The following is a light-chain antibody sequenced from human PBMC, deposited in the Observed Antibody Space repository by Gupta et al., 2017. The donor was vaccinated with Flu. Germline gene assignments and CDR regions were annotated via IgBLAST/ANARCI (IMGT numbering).Light chain of an antibody. Sequence: YELTQPPSVSVSPGQTARITCSGDALPQHYVYWYQQKAGQAPILVIYKDTERPSGIPERFAGSTSGTTVTLTISGVRAEDEADYHCQSADSSGNHVFGTGTKVTVL. J-gene: IGLJ1*01. CDR1: ALPQHY. CDR2: KDT. V-gene: IGLV3-25*03. CDR3: QSADSSGNHV.